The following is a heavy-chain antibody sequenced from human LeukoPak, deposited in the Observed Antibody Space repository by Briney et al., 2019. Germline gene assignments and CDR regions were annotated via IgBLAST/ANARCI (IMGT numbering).Heavy chain of an antibody. Sequence: GGSLRLSCAASGFTFSSYAMSWVRQAPGKGLKWVSTITVSGGSTYYADSVKGRFTISRDNSKNTLDLQMNSLRAEDTAVYYCAKANWGSGYWGQGTLVTVSS. V-gene: IGHV3-23*01. CDR2: ITVSGGST. CDR3: AKANWGSGY. J-gene: IGHJ4*02. CDR1: GFTFSSYA. D-gene: IGHD7-27*01.